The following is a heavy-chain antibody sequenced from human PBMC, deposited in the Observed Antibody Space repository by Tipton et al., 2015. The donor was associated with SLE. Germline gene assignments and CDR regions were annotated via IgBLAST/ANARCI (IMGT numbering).Heavy chain of an antibody. CDR2: IIPIFGTA. J-gene: IGHJ3*02. CDR1: GYTFTSYY. D-gene: IGHD6-19*01. V-gene: IGHV1-69*06. Sequence: QSGAEVKKPGASVKVSCKASGYTFTSYYMHWVRQAPGQGLEWMGGIIPIFGTANYAQKFQGRVTIIADKSTSTAYMELSSLRSEDTAVYYCASPWSSGWYDAFDIWGQGTMVTVSS. CDR3: ASPWSSGWYDAFDI.